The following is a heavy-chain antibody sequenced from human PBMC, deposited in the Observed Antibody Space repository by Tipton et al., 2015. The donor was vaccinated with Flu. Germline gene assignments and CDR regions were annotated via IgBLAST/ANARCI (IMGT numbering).Heavy chain of an antibody. CDR3: AKDGSGSSRSYWYFDL. CDR2: ISGSGGST. CDR1: GFTFSSYA. J-gene: IGHJ2*01. D-gene: IGHD1-26*01. V-gene: IGHV3-23*01. Sequence: GSLRLSCAASGFTFSSYAMSWVRQAPGKGLEWVSAISGSGGSTYYADSVKGRFTISRDNFKNTLYLQMNSLRAEDTAVYYCAKDGSGSSRSYWYFDLWGRGTLVTVSS.